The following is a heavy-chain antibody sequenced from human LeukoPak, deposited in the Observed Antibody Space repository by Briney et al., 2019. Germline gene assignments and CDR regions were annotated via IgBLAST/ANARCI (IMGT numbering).Heavy chain of an antibody. J-gene: IGHJ4*02. CDR3: ARWNYDILTGYYLDY. Sequence: PSETLSLTCTVSGGSISSSSYYWGWIRQPPGKGLEWIGSIYYSGSTYYNPSLKRRVTVSVDTSKNQFSLKLSSVTAADTAVYYCARWNYDILTGYYLDYWGQGTLVTVSS. V-gene: IGHV4-39*01. CDR1: GGSISSSSYY. CDR2: IYYSGST. D-gene: IGHD3-9*01.